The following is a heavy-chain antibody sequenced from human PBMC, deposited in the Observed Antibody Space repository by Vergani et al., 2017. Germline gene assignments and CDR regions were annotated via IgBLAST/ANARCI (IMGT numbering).Heavy chain of an antibody. Sequence: QVQLQESGPGLVKPSETLSLTCTVSGGSISSYYWSWIRQPPGKGLEWIGYIYYSGSTNYNPSLKSRVTISVDTSKNQFSLKLSSVTAADTAVYYCARDHYYGSGRYYSGNWFDPWGQGTLVTVSS. CDR1: GGSISSYY. V-gene: IGHV4-59*01. J-gene: IGHJ5*02. CDR3: ARDHYYGSGRYYSGNWFDP. D-gene: IGHD3-10*01. CDR2: IYYSGST.